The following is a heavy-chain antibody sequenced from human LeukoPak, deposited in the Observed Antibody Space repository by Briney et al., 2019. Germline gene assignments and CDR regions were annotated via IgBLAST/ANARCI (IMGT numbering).Heavy chain of an antibody. D-gene: IGHD5/OR15-5a*01. CDR2: INHSANT. Sequence: SETLPLTCAVYGGSFIGYYWSWIRQTPGKGLEWIGEINHSANTGYNPSLKSRVTISVDTSRSQFSLKLTSVTAADTAVYYCARKTVSTGVDYWGQGTLVTVSS. CDR3: ARKTVSTGVDY. CDR1: GGSFIGYY. V-gene: IGHV4-34*01. J-gene: IGHJ4*02.